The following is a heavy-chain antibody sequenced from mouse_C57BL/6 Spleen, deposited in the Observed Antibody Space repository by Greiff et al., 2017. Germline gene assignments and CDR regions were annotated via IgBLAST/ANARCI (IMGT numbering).Heavy chain of an antibody. CDR2: ISYDGSN. D-gene: IGHD1-1*01. Sequence: EVKLVESGPGLVKPSQSLSLTCSVTGYSITSGYYWNWIRQFPGNKLEWMGYISYDGSNNYNPSLKNRITITRDTSKNQFFLKLNSVTTEDTATYYCARDDTYYYGSSFDYWGQGTTLTVSS. CDR3: ARDDTYYYGSSFDY. V-gene: IGHV3-6*01. CDR1: GYSITSGYY. J-gene: IGHJ2*01.